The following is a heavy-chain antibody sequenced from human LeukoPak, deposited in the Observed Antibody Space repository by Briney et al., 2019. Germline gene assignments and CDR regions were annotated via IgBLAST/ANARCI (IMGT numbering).Heavy chain of an antibody. V-gene: IGHV3-33*01. CDR1: GLTLSNYG. J-gene: IGHJ4*02. D-gene: IGHD6-13*01. CDR3: ARSTYSSSSYYFDY. CDR2: IWSDGINK. Sequence: GGSVRLSCTASGLTLSNYGIHWVRQAPGKGLEWVGVIWSDGINKYYVDSVKCRFSISRDNSKNTLYLQMTNLRADDTAVYYCARSTYSSSSYYFDYWGQGSLVTVSS.